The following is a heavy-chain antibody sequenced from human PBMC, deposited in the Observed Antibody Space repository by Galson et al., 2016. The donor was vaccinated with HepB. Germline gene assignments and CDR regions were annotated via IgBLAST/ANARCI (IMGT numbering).Heavy chain of an antibody. Sequence: SLRLSCAASGFTFSNAWMNWVRQAPGKGLEWVGRIKSRTDGGTAAYAAPVTGRFTISRDDSKNTLYLQMNSLKTEDTAEYYCSTERQERRLGYWGQGTLVTVSS. CDR2: IKSRTDGGTA. CDR1: GFTFSNAW. CDR3: STERQERRLGY. V-gene: IGHV3-15*07. D-gene: IGHD1-1*01. J-gene: IGHJ4*02.